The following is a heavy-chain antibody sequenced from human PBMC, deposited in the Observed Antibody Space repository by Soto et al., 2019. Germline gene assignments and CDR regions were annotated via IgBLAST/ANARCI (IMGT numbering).Heavy chain of an antibody. Sequence: QVQLVQSGAEVKKPGASVKVSCKASGYTFTSYAMHWVRQAPGQRLEWMGWINAGNGNTKYSQKFQGRVTITRDTSASTAYMELSSLRSEDTAVYYCAIGPAIGPGVGAFDIWGQGTMVTVSS. CDR3: AIGPAIGPGVGAFDI. V-gene: IGHV1-3*01. D-gene: IGHD1-26*01. J-gene: IGHJ3*02. CDR1: GYTFTSYA. CDR2: INAGNGNT.